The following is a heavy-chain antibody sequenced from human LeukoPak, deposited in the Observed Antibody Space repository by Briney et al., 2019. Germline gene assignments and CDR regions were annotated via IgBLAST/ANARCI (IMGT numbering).Heavy chain of an antibody. J-gene: IGHJ6*02. D-gene: IGHD3-22*01. V-gene: IGHV4-34*01. CDR3: ARDPGGYYYDSSGSRLYYYYGMDV. Sequence: SETLSLTCAVYGESFRGYYWSWIRQPPGKGLEWIGQINHSGSTNYNPSLKIRVIISVDTSKKQISLKLSSVTAADTAVYYCARDPGGYYYDSSGSRLYYYYGMDVWGQGTTVTVSS. CDR1: GESFRGYY. CDR2: INHSGST.